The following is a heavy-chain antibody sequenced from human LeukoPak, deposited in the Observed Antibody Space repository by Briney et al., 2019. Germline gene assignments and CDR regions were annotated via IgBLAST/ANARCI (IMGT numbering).Heavy chain of an antibody. D-gene: IGHD4-11*01. V-gene: IGHV4-4*07. J-gene: IGHJ5*02. CDR3: ARSLTTPPYNWFDP. CDR1: GGSISSYY. CDR2: IYTSGST. Sequence: SETLSLTCTVSGGSISSYYWSWIRQPAGKGLEWIGRIYTSGSTNYNPSLKSRVTMSVGTSKNQFSLKLSSVTAADTAVYYCARSLTTPPYNWFDPWGQGTLVTVSS.